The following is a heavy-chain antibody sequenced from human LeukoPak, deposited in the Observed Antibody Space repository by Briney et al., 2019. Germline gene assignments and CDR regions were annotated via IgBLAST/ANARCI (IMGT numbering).Heavy chain of an antibody. D-gene: IGHD1-26*01. CDR1: GFTFSSYA. CDR3: AKVWGLLEGGPIDY. Sequence: GGSLRLSCAASGFTFSSYAMNWVRQAPGKGLEWVSAIVGSGGSTYYADSVEGRFTISRDNSKNTLYLQMNSLRAEDTAVYYCAKVWGLLEGGPIDYWGQGTLVTVSS. CDR2: IVGSGGST. V-gene: IGHV3-23*01. J-gene: IGHJ4*02.